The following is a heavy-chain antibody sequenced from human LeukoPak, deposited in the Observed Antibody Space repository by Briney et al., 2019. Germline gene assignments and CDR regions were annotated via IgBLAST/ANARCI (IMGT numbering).Heavy chain of an antibody. CDR3: ARAEYSSSWYDVSWFDP. J-gene: IGHJ5*02. D-gene: IGHD6-13*01. V-gene: IGHV5-51*01. Sequence: GESLKISCKGSGYSFTSYWIGWVRQMPGKGLEWMGMIYPGDSDTRYSPSFQGQVTISADKSISTAYLQWSSLKASDTAMYYCARAEYSSSWYDVSWFDPWGQGTLVTVSS. CDR2: IYPGDSDT. CDR1: GYSFTSYW.